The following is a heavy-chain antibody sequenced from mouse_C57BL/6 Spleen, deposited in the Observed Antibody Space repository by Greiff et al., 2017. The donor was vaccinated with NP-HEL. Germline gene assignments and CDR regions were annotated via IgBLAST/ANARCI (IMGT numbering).Heavy chain of an antibody. CDR3: ARRYYYGSRWYFDV. V-gene: IGHV1-26*01. J-gene: IGHJ1*03. CDR1: GYTFTDYY. CDR2: INPNNGGT. D-gene: IGHD1-1*01. Sequence: VQLQQSGPELVKPGASVKISCKASGYTFTDYYMNWVKQSHGKSLEWIGDINPNNGGTSYNQKFKGKATLTVDKSSSTAYMELRSLTSEDSAVYYCARRYYYGSRWYFDVWGTGTTVTVSS.